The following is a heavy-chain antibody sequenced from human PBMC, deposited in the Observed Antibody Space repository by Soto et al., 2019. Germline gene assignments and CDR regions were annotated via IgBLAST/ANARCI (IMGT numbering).Heavy chain of an antibody. J-gene: IGHJ6*02. Sequence: QIQLVQSGAEVKKPGASVKVSCKTSGYTFSNYGISWVRQAPGQGLEWMGWISAYNVHTNYAQKLQDRVTTTTDTSTRTAYMELRSLRSDDTAVYYCARDPSRYSYGRYYYYGMDVWGQGTTVTVSS. CDR1: GYTFSNYG. V-gene: IGHV1-18*01. CDR2: ISAYNVHT. D-gene: IGHD5-18*01. CDR3: ARDPSRYSYGRYYYYGMDV.